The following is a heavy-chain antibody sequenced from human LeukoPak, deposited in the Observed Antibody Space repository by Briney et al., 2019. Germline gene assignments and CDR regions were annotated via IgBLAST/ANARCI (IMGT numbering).Heavy chain of an antibody. D-gene: IGHD6-13*01. J-gene: IGHJ5*02. CDR3: ARIYSSSWFLNWFDP. CDR1: GYSISSGYF. CDR2: IYHSGST. Sequence: SETLSLTCTVSGYSISSGYFWGWIRQPPGRGLECIGTIYHSGSTYYNPSLKSRVTISVDTSKNQFSLKLNSVTAADTAVYYCARIYSSSWFLNWFDPWGQGTLVTVSS. V-gene: IGHV4-38-2*02.